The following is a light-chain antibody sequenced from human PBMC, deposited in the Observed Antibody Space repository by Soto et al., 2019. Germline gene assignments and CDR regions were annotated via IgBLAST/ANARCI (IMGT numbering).Light chain of an antibody. Sequence: DIQMTQSPSTLSASVGARVTITCRASQSISSWLAWYQQKPGQAPKLLIYDASSLESGVPSRFSGSGCGTEFTLTISRLQPDDFSTYYCQQYNSYSPYTFGQGTKLEIK. V-gene: IGKV1-5*01. J-gene: IGKJ2*01. CDR3: QQYNSYSPYT. CDR2: DAS. CDR1: QSISSW.